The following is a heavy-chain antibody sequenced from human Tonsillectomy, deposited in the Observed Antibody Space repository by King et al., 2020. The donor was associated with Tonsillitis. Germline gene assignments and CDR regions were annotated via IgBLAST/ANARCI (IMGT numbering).Heavy chain of an antibody. V-gene: IGHV1-8*02. Sequence: VQLVQSGAEVKKPGASVKVSCKASGYTFTSYDINWVRQATGQGLEWMGWMNPNSGNTGYAQKFQGRVTMTRNTSISTAYMELSRLRSEDKAVYYCSRVDTMIGVGDIWGQGTMVTVSS. CDR2: MNPNSGNT. D-gene: IGHD3-22*01. J-gene: IGHJ3*02. CDR1: GYTFTSYD. CDR3: SRVDTMIGVGDI.